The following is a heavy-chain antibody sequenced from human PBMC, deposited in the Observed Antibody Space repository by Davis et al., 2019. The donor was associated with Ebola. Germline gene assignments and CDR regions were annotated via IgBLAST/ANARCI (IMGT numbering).Heavy chain of an antibody. D-gene: IGHD2-15*01. J-gene: IGHJ6*02. CDR2: ISSSGSYI. V-gene: IGHV3-21*01. CDR3: AREDCSGGSCIAGMDV. CDR1: GFTFSSYS. Sequence: GESLKISCAASGFTFSSYSMNWVRQAPGKGLEWVSSISSSGSYIYYADSVKGRCTISRDNAKNSLYLQMNSLRAEDTAVYYCAREDCSGGSCIAGMDVWGQGTTVTVSS.